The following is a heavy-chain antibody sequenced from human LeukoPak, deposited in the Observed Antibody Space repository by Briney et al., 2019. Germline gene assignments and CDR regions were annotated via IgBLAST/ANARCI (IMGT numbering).Heavy chain of an antibody. Sequence: SETLSLTCTVSGYSISSGYYWGWIRQPPGKGLEWIGSIYHSGSTYYNPSLKSRVTISVDTSKNQFSLKLSSVTAADTAVYYCAREEMATIYYFDYWGQGTLVTVSS. CDR2: IYHSGST. CDR1: GYSISSGYY. J-gene: IGHJ4*02. V-gene: IGHV4-38-2*02. CDR3: AREEMATIYYFDY. D-gene: IGHD5-24*01.